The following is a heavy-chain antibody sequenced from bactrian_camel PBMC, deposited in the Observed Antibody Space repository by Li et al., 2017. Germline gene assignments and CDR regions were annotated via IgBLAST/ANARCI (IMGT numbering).Heavy chain of an antibody. CDR2: IDRDGST. D-gene: IGHD2*01. J-gene: IGHJ4*01. V-gene: IGHV3S10*01. Sequence: VQLVESGGGSVQAGGSLRLSCAVSGYTYNNYCMGWFRQASGKEREGVAVIDRDGSTSYAGSVKGRFTISQDSAKNTVYLQMNSLKPEDSAMYYCTAGAGWIRFDGRRCTYKDWGQGTQVTVS. CDR3: TAGAGWIRFDGRRCTYKD. CDR1: GYTYNNYC.